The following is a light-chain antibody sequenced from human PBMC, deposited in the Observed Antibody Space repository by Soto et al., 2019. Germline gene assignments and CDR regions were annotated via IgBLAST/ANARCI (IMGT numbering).Light chain of an antibody. V-gene: IGKV1-5*01. CDR1: QSISGW. Sequence: DIQMTQSPSTLSASIGDRVTITCRASQSISGWLAWYQQKPGKAPKLLISDVSSLESGVPSRFSGSRSGTEFTLTISSLQPDDFAVYYCQQYHDYWTFGPGTKVEVK. CDR2: DVS. J-gene: IGKJ1*01. CDR3: QQYHDYWT.